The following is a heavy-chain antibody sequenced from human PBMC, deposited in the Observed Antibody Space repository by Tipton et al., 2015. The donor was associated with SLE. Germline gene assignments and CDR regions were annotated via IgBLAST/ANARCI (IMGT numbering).Heavy chain of an antibody. CDR1: GVSVSSHY. V-gene: IGHV4-59*08. CDR3: ARGMLVPAMFDL. CDR2: IYGSGSS. J-gene: IGHJ5*02. Sequence: TLSLTCTVSGVSVSSHYWSWIRQPPGKGLEWIGSIYGSGSSYYNPSLRSRVTISVDTSKNQFSLKLSSVTAADTAVYYCARGMLVPAMFDLWGQGALVTVSS. D-gene: IGHD2-21*02.